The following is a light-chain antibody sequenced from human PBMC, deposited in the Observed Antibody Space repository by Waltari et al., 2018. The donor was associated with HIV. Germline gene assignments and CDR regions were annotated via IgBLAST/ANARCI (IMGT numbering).Light chain of an antibody. CDR1: SSDVGGYNY. CDR2: DVS. Sequence: QSALTQPRPVSGSPGQSVTISCTGTSSDVGGYNYVSWYQQHPGKAPKLMIYDVSKRPSGVPDHFSGSKSGNTASLTISGLQAEDEADYYCCSYAGSYTYVFGTGTMVTVL. V-gene: IGLV2-11*01. CDR3: CSYAGSYTYV. J-gene: IGLJ1*01.